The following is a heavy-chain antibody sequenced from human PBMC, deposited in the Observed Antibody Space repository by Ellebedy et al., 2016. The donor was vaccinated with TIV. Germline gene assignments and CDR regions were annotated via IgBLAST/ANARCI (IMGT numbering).Heavy chain of an antibody. J-gene: IGHJ4*02. CDR2: ISPLYSTP. CDR3: ARGEFHYSGSTYAYFNY. V-gene: IGHV1-69*13. Sequence: AASVKVSCKSSGGTFSSYVITWVRRAPGQGLEWMGGISPLYSTPNFAQKFQGRVTITADESKSTSYMELCSLTAEDTAVYYCARGEFHYSGSTYAYFNYWGQGTVVTVSS. D-gene: IGHD1-26*01. CDR1: GGTFSSYV.